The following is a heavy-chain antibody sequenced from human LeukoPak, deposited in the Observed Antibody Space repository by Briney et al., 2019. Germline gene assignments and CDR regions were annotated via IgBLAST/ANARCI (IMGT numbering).Heavy chain of an antibody. V-gene: IGHV1-8*01. CDR3: ARHASSYCSSTSCHMTNWFDP. Sequence: GASVKVSCKASGYTFTSYDINWVRQATGQGLEWMGWMNPNSGNTGYAQKFQGRVTMTRNTSISTAYMELSSLRSEDTAVYYCARHASSYCSSTSCHMTNWFDPWGQGTLVTVSS. CDR2: MNPNSGNT. CDR1: GYTFTSYD. J-gene: IGHJ5*02. D-gene: IGHD2-2*01.